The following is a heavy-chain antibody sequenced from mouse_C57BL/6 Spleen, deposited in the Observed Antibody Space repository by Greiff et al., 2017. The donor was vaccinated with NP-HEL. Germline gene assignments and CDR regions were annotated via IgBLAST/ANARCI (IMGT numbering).Heavy chain of an antibody. V-gene: IGHV1-81*01. CDR1: GYTFTSYG. D-gene: IGHD2-4*01. Sequence: QVQLQQSGAELARPGASVKLSCKASGYTFTSYGISWVKQSTGQGLEWIGEIYPRSGNTYYNEKFKGKATLTADKSSSTAYMELRSLTSEDSAVYFCARSGDDYAFDYWGQGTTLTVSS. CDR3: ARSGDDYAFDY. CDR2: IYPRSGNT. J-gene: IGHJ2*01.